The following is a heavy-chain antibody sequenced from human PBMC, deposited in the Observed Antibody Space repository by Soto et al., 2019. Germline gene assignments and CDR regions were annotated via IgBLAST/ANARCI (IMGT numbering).Heavy chain of an antibody. CDR3: ASGTSIAVPEGP. D-gene: IGHD6-19*01. CDR1: GFTFSNYG. V-gene: IGHV1-18*01. CDR2: VSAYNGYT. Sequence: ASVKVSCKGSGFTFSNYGFNWVRQAPGQGLEWVGWVSAYNGYTKSAQNFQDRLIMTTDTSTNTAYMELRGLRPDDTALYYCASGTSIAVPEGPWGQGTLVTVSS. J-gene: IGHJ4*02.